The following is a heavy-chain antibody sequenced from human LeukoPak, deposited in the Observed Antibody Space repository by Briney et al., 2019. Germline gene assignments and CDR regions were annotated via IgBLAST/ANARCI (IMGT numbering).Heavy chain of an antibody. CDR1: GGSISNYY. CDR3: ARGGSGEGY. Sequence: PSETLSLTCTVSGGSISNYYWSWVRQPPGKGLEWIGYIYYSGTTNYNPSLESRVTISVDTSNNQFSLKLSSVTAADTAVYYCARGGSGEGYWGQGTLVTVSS. D-gene: IGHD3-10*01. CDR2: IYYSGTT. V-gene: IGHV4-59*01. J-gene: IGHJ4*02.